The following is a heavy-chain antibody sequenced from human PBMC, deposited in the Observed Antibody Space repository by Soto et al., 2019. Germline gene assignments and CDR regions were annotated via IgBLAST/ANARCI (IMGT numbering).Heavy chain of an antibody. Sequence: PGGSLRLSCTTSEFIFSNYDMSWVRRAPGKGLEWVATISGSNSGTHYADSVKGRFIISRDNFEGTLDLQMNSLGAEDTAVYYCAKALGAYGQPYDYWGQGTLVTVSS. CDR1: EFIFSNYD. CDR3: AKALGAYGQPYDY. D-gene: IGHD4-17*01. CDR2: ISGSNSGT. J-gene: IGHJ4*02. V-gene: IGHV3-23*01.